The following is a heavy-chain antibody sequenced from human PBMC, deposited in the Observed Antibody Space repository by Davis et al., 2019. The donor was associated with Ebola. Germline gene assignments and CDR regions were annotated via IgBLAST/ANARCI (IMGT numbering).Heavy chain of an antibody. J-gene: IGHJ4*02. CDR2: MNPNSGNT. V-gene: IGHV1-8*01. Sequence: ASVQVSCKASGYTFTSYDINWVRQAAGQGLEWMGWMNPNSGNTGYTQKFQGRITVTRNISISTAYMELNSLRSEDTAVYYCARRVGARSGFDYWGQGTLVTVSS. CDR1: GYTFTSYD. CDR3: ARRVGARSGFDY. D-gene: IGHD1-26*01.